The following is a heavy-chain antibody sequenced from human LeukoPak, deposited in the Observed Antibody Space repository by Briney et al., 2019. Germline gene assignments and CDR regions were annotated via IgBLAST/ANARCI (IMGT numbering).Heavy chain of an antibody. Sequence: SETLSLTCAVYVGSFSGYYWSWIRQPPGKGLEWIGEINHSGSTNYNPSLKSRVTISVDTSKNQFSLKLGSVTAADTAVYYCARGRGHYYGSGSYYFDYWGQGTLVTVSS. D-gene: IGHD3-10*01. J-gene: IGHJ4*02. V-gene: IGHV4-34*01. CDR3: ARGRGHYYGSGSYYFDY. CDR1: VGSFSGYY. CDR2: INHSGST.